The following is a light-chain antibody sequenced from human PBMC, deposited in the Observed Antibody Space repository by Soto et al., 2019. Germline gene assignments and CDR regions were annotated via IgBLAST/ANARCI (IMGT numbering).Light chain of an antibody. Sequence: EVVLTRSPVTLSLSPGERATLSCLARKTVSSNLAWYQQKPGQAPRLLIYGASTRATGMPDRFSGSGSGTEFTLNISSLQSEDFAVYYCKQYYDWPITFGQGTRLEIK. CDR1: KTVSSN. CDR3: KQYYDWPIT. CDR2: GAS. V-gene: IGKV3-15*01. J-gene: IGKJ5*01.